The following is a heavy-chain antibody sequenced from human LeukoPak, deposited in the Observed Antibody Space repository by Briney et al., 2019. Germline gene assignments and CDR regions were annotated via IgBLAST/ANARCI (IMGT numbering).Heavy chain of an antibody. D-gene: IGHD3-22*01. J-gene: IGHJ4*02. Sequence: QPGGSLRLSCAASGFTFSTYAMNWVRQAPGKGLEWVSAISGSGGSTYTADSVKGRFTISRNNSKNTLYLQMNSLRAEDTAIYYCAKIPHSSYYYDSSGYLDCWGQGTLVSVSS. CDR2: ISGSGGST. V-gene: IGHV3-23*01. CDR3: AKIPHSSYYYDSSGYLDC. CDR1: GFTFSTYA.